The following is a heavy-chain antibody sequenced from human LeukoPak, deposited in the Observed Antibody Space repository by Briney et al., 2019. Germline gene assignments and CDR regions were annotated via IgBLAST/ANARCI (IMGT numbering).Heavy chain of an antibody. J-gene: IGHJ4*02. V-gene: IGHV4-61*02. CDR3: ASLRNDGGFDY. CDR2: IYTSGST. Sequence: SQTLSLTCTVSGGSISSGSYYWSWIRQPAGKGLEWIGRIYTSGSTNYNPSLKSRVTISVDTSKNQFSLKLSSVTAADTAVYYCASLRNDGGFDYWGQGTLVTVSS. D-gene: IGHD1-1*01. CDR1: GGSISSGSYY.